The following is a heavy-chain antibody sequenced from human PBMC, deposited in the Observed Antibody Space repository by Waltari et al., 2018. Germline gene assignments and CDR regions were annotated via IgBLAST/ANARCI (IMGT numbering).Heavy chain of an antibody. J-gene: IGHJ4*02. Sequence: QVQLQQWGAGLLKRSETLSLTCGESGASFGGFYWSWIRQAPGKGLGWIGDITHTGDSNINPSLKSRLTIWVDTSKRQFALELTSVTPADTAVYYCGRAPATSWFGYSVYWGQGTVVTVSS. CDR3: GRAPATSWFGYSVY. CDR1: GASFGGFY. V-gene: IGHV4-34*01. D-gene: IGHD2-2*01. CDR2: ITHTGDS.